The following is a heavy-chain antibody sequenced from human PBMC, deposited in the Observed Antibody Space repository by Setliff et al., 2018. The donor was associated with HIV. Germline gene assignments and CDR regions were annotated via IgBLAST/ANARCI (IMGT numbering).Heavy chain of an antibody. CDR1: GGTFSSYA. Sequence: SVKVSCKASGGTFSSYAINWVRQAPGQGLQWMGGIIPMFGTLNFAQKFQGRVTISADESTATAYVELSSLTSQDTAVYYCARTAYSGYVLDGYWGQGTLVTVSS. D-gene: IGHD5-12*01. CDR3: ARTAYSGYVLDGY. J-gene: IGHJ4*02. CDR2: IIPMFGTL. V-gene: IGHV1-69*13.